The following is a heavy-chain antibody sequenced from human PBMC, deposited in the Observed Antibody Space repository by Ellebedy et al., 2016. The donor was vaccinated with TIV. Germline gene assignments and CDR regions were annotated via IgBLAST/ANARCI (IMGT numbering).Heavy chain of an antibody. J-gene: IGHJ6*02. CDR2: IDSDGRST. D-gene: IGHD6-19*01. V-gene: IGHV3-74*01. CDR1: GFTFSSYW. CDR3: ARVEVGRSGPSYGMDV. Sequence: GESLKISCAASGFTFSSYWMHWVRQAPGKGLVWVSRIDSDGRSTTYVDSVKGRFTISIDNAKNTLYLQMNSLRAEDTAVYYCARVEVGRSGPSYGMDVWGQGTTVTVSS.